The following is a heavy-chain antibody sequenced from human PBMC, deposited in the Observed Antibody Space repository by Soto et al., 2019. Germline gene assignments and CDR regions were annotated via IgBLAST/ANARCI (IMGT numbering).Heavy chain of an antibody. CDR1: GGSFSGYY. CDR3: ARNYYGSGSYVRY. J-gene: IGHJ4*02. Sequence: QVQLQQWGAGLLKPSETLSLTCAVYGGSFSGYYWSWIRQPPGKGLEWIGEINHSGSTNYNPSLKSRVTISVDTSKNQFSPKLSSVTAADTAVYYCARNYYGSGSYVRYWGQGTLVTVSS. V-gene: IGHV4-34*01. D-gene: IGHD3-10*01. CDR2: INHSGST.